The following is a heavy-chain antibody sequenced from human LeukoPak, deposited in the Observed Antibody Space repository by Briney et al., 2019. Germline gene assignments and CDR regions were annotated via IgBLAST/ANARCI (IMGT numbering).Heavy chain of an antibody. CDR1: GFTVSSNY. CDR2: IYSGGST. D-gene: IGHD3-22*01. CDR3: ARVGSGYYTYYFDY. J-gene: IGHJ4*02. V-gene: IGHV3-53*01. Sequence: GGSLRLSCAASGFTVSSNYMSWVRQAPGKGLEWVSVIYSGGSTYYADSVKGRFTISRDSSKNTLYLQMNSLRAEDTAVYYCARVGSGYYTYYFDYWGQGTLVTVSS.